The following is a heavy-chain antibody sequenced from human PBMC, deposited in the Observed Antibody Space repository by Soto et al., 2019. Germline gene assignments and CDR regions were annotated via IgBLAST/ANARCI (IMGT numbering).Heavy chain of an antibody. V-gene: IGHV3-7*01. CDR1: GFTFSSYW. Sequence: GGSLRLSCAASGFTFSSYWMSWVRQAPGKGLEWVANIKQDGSEKYYVDSVKGRFTISRDNAKNSLYLQMNSLRAEDTAVYYCACHSSSWYLQGFDPWGQGTLVTVSS. J-gene: IGHJ5*02. CDR2: IKQDGSEK. D-gene: IGHD6-13*01. CDR3: ACHSSSWYLQGFDP.